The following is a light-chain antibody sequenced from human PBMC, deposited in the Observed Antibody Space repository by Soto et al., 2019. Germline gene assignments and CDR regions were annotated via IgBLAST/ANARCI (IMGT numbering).Light chain of an antibody. J-gene: IGKJ4*01. CDR1: QSVSSSY. V-gene: IGKV3-20*01. Sequence: EIVLTQSPGTLSLSPGERATLSCRASQSVSSSYLAWYQQKPGQAPRLLIYGASSRATGIPDRVRGSGSGTDFTLTISRLEPEDFAGYYCQQYGSSPRTFGGGTKVDIK. CDR3: QQYGSSPRT. CDR2: GAS.